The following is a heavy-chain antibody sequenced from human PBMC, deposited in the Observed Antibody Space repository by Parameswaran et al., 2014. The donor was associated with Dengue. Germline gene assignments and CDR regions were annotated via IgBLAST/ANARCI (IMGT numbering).Heavy chain of an antibody. D-gene: IGHD3-22*01. V-gene: IGHV4-39*07. J-gene: IGHJ3*02. Sequence: VRQAPGKGLEWIGSIYYSGSTYYNPSLKSRVTISVDTSKNQFSLKLSSVTAADTAVYYCARATDYYDSSGYYYGNAFDIWGQGTMVTVSS. CDR3: ARATDYYDSSGYYYGNAFDI. CDR2: IYYSGST.